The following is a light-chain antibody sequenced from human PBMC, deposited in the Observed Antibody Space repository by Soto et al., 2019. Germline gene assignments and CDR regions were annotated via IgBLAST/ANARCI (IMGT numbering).Light chain of an antibody. CDR1: RSDIGAYNF. CDR3: TSWTTSTTMI. V-gene: IGLV2-14*03. Sequence: QSVLTQPASVSGSPGQSITISCTGTRSDIGAYNFVSWYQQHPGKAPKLILYDVNIRPSGVSYRFSGSKSGNTASLTISGLQAEDEADSYCTSWTTSTTMIFGGVTKVTVL. J-gene: IGLJ2*01. CDR2: DVN.